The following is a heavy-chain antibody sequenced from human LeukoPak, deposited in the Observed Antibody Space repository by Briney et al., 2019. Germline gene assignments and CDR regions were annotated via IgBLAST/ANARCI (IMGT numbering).Heavy chain of an antibody. CDR1: GGSINNYH. Sequence: SETLSLTCTVSGGSINNYHWTWIRQPPGKGLEWIGYIYYSGSTNYNPSLKSRVTISVDTSKNQFSLKLSSVTAADTAVYYCARRELGATYDYWGQRTLVTVSS. D-gene: IGHD1-26*01. CDR2: IYYSGST. J-gene: IGHJ4*02. CDR3: ARRELGATYDY. V-gene: IGHV4-59*01.